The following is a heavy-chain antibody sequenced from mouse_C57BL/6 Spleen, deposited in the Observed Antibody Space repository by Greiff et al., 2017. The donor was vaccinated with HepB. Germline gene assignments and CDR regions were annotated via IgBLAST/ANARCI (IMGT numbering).Heavy chain of an antibody. D-gene: IGHD1-1*01. CDR1: GYTFTSYW. J-gene: IGHJ1*03. Sequence: QVQLKQPGAELVRPGSSVKLSCKASGYTFTSYWMDWVKQRPGQGLEWIGNIYPSDSETHYNQKFKDKATLTVDKSSSTAYMQLSSLTSEDSAVYYCARDYYGSSYWYFDVWGIGTTVTVSS. V-gene: IGHV1-61*01. CDR3: ARDYYGSSYWYFDV. CDR2: IYPSDSET.